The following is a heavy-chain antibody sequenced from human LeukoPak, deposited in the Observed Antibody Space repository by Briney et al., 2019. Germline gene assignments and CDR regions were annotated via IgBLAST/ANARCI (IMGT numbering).Heavy chain of an antibody. J-gene: IGHJ4*02. CDR1: GGSISSGSYY. Sequence: PSETLSLTCTVSGGSISSGSYYWSWIRQPAGKGLEWIGRIYTSGSTNYNPSLKSRVTISVDTSKNQFSLKVSSVTAADTAVYYCASRARWELLNRNSHYLDYWGQGTLVTVSS. CDR2: IYTSGST. CDR3: ASRARWELLNRNSHYLDY. D-gene: IGHD1-26*01. V-gene: IGHV4-61*02.